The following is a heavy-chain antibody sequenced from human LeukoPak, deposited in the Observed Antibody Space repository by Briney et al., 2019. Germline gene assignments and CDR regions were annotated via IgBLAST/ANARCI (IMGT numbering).Heavy chain of an antibody. J-gene: IGHJ6*03. CDR2: ISGYNGNT. D-gene: IGHD3-3*02. CDR1: GYTFTSNG. Sequence: GASVKVPCKASGYTFTSNGITWVRQAPGQGLEWMGWISGYNGNTNYAQKLQGRVTMTTDRSTSTAYMELRSLTSDDTAVYYCARGALAQPFYYYMDVWGKGTTVTVSS. CDR3: ARGALAQPFYYYMDV. V-gene: IGHV1-18*01.